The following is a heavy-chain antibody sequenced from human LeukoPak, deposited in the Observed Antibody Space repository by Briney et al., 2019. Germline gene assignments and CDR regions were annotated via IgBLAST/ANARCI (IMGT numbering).Heavy chain of an antibody. Sequence: GALGLSFAASGFPFGIFSMNWVGQAPGKGLEWVSYISSSSSLIYYADSVKGRFTVSRDNAKKSVDLQMNSLRVEDTAVYYCARDGDVCWGQGTLVTVSS. CDR3: ARDGDVC. CDR2: ISSSSSLI. D-gene: IGHD3-10*01. J-gene: IGHJ4*02. V-gene: IGHV3-48*04. CDR1: GFPFGIFS.